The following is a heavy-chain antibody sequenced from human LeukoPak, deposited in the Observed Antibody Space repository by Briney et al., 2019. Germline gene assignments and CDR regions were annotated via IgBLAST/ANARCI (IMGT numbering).Heavy chain of an antibody. J-gene: IGHJ6*03. CDR1: GGSFISYY. V-gene: IGHV4-59*13. Sequence: GTLALTLTVSGGSFISYYWSGIGQPPGKVREWIGLIHYRGSHNYNPSLKSRVTISVDTSKHQFSLKLTSVTAADTAVYYCATSELGMGYYYYYYMDVWGKGTTVTVSS. CDR3: ATSELGMGYYYYYYMDV. D-gene: IGHD7-27*01. CDR2: IHYRGSH.